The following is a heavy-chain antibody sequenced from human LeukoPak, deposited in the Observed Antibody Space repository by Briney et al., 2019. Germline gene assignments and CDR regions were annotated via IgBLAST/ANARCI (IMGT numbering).Heavy chain of an antibody. J-gene: IGHJ4*02. V-gene: IGHV3-7*01. CDR1: GFTFSSYW. Sequence: GGSLRLSCAASGFTFSSYWMNWVRQAPGKGLEWVANINQDESEKYYVDSVKGRFTISRDNAWNSLYLQMNSLRAEDTAVYYCARDRDYSHYFDYWGQGTLVTVSS. CDR2: INQDESEK. D-gene: IGHD2-15*01. CDR3: ARDRDYSHYFDY.